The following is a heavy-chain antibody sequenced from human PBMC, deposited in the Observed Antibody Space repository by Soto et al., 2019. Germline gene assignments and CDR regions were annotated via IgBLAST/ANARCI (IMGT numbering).Heavy chain of an antibody. CDR1: GFTFSSYA. D-gene: IGHD3-22*01. CDR2: ISFDGSNE. CDR3: AKTYYYDRSGYYQNWFDP. J-gene: IGHJ5*02. Sequence: QVQLVESGGGVVQPGWSLRLSCAASGFTFSSYAMHWIRQAPGKGLEWVAIISFDGSNEYYADSVKGRFTISRDNSKNTLYLQVRSLRAEDTAVHYCAKTYYYDRSGYYQNWFDPWGQGTLVTVSS. V-gene: IGHV3-30-3*02.